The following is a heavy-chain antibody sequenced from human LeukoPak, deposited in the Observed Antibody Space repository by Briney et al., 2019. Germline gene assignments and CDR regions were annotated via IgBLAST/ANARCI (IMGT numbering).Heavy chain of an antibody. CDR1: GFTFSNAW. CDR2: IKSKTDGGTT. V-gene: IGHV3-15*01. Sequence: PGGSLRLSCAASGFTFSNAWMSWVRQAPGKGLEWVGRIKSKTDGGTTDYAAPVKGRFTISRDDSKSIAYLQMNSLKTEDTAVYYCTRTSTRWYLLDHWGQGTLVTVSS. D-gene: IGHD6-13*01. J-gene: IGHJ5*02. CDR3: TRTSTRWYLLDH.